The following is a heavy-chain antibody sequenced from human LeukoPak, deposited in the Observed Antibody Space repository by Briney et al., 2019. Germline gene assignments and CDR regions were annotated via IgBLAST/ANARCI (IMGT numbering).Heavy chain of an antibody. CDR3: ATRNFDDSGIYALGY. Sequence: QSGGSLRLSCAVSGFIFSSYGMHWVRQAPGKGLEWVAFIGYDGTNKYYADSVKGRFTISRDSSKSTLYLQMNSLRAEDDTAVYYCATRNFDDSGIYALGYWGQGTLVTVSS. CDR2: IGYDGTNK. J-gene: IGHJ4*02. CDR1: GFIFSSYG. V-gene: IGHV3-30*02. D-gene: IGHD3-10*01.